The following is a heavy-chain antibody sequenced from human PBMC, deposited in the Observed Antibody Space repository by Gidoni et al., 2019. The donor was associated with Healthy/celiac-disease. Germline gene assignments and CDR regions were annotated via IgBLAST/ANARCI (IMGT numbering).Heavy chain of an antibody. V-gene: IGHV3-21*01. Sequence: EVQLVESGGGLVKPGGSLRLSCAASGFTFSSYSMNWVRQAPGKGLEWVSSISSSSSYIYYADSVKGRFTISRDNAKNSLYLQMNSLRAEDTAVYYCARDRGWLQAYFDYWGQGTLVTVSS. CDR1: GFTFSSYS. CDR3: ARDRGWLQAYFDY. CDR2: ISSSSSYI. D-gene: IGHD5-12*01. J-gene: IGHJ4*02.